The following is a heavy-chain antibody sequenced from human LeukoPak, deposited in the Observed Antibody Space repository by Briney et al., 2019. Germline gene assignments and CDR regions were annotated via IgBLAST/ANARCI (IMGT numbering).Heavy chain of an antibody. D-gene: IGHD3-3*01. Sequence: SVKVSCKASGGTFSSYAISWVRQAPGQGPEWMGGIIPIFGTANYAQKFQGRVTITADESTSTAYMELSSLRSEDTAVYYCASYQSFWSGYERYAFDIRGQGTMDTVSS. J-gene: IGHJ3*02. V-gene: IGHV1-69*01. CDR2: IIPIFGTA. CDR3: ASYQSFWSGYERYAFDI. CDR1: GGTFSSYA.